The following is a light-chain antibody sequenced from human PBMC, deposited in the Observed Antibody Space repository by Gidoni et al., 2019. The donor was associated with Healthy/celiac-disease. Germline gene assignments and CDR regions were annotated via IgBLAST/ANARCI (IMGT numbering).Light chain of an antibody. CDR3: QAWDSSTVV. J-gene: IGLJ2*01. CDR1: KLGDKY. CDR2: QDS. Sequence: SYELTPPLSESVSPGQTASITCSGDKLGDKYACWYQKKPGQSPVLVIYQDSKRPSGIPERFSGSNSGNTATLTISGTQAMDEADYYCQAWDSSTVVFGGGTKLTVL. V-gene: IGLV3-1*01.